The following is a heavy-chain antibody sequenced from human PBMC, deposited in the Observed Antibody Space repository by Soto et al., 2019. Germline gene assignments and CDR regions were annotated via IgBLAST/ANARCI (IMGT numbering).Heavy chain of an antibody. V-gene: IGHV4-59*12. J-gene: IGHJ3*02. Sequence: SETLSLTCTVSGGSISSYYWSWIRQPPGKGLEWIGYINHSGSTNYNPSLKSRVTISVDTSKNQFSLKLSSVTAADTAVYYCARGRSIITMIVVVRRDAFDIWGQGTMVTVSS. CDR2: INHSGST. CDR3: ARGRSIITMIVVVRRDAFDI. D-gene: IGHD3-22*01. CDR1: GGSISSYY.